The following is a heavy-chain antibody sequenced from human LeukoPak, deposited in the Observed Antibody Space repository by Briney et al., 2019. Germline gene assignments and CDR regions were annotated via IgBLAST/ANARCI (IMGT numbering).Heavy chain of an antibody. CDR3: ARDKSPGYQLPHPYAFDI. CDR2: ISSSSSYI. Sequence: GGSLRLSCAASGFTFSSYSMNWVRQAPGKGLEWVSSISSSSSYIYYADSVKGRFTISRDNAKNSLYLQMNSLRAEDTAVYYCARDKSPGYQLPHPYAFDIWGQGTMVTVSS. D-gene: IGHD2-2*01. V-gene: IGHV3-21*01. CDR1: GFTFSSYS. J-gene: IGHJ3*02.